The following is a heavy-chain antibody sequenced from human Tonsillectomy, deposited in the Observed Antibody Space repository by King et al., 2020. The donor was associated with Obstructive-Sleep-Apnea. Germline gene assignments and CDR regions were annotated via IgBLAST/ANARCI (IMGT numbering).Heavy chain of an antibody. CDR1: GYTFTGYG. V-gene: IGHV1-18*04. Sequence: QLVQSGAEVKKPGASVKVSCKASGYTFTGYGISWVRQAPGQGLEWMGGIHCYNGNPIYKEKFQGRVTMTTDTSTSKAYMELRSLRSDDTAVYYCARRNYHESNWLKDYWGQGTLVTVSS. D-gene: IGHD5-24*01. CDR3: ARRNYHESNWLKDY. CDR2: IHCYNGNP. J-gene: IGHJ4*02.